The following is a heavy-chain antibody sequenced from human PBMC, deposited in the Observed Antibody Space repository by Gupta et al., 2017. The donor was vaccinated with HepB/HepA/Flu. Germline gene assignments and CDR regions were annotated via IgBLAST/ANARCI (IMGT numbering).Heavy chain of an antibody. V-gene: IGHV1-2*02. J-gene: IGHJ4*02. CDR3: ANAGGTVAGSTIDN. CDR2: IYPKSGVK. CDR1: GYTFSDYN. D-gene: IGHD6-19*01. Sequence: QVQLVQSVAEVIHPRASVKVSWKASGYTFSDYNMHGVRQAPGQGLEWRGWIYPKSGVKNQEQKGQGRVTMTRETSIRTAYKELRKLRSEATTVYFFANAGGTVAGSTIDNGGQGTMVTVYS.